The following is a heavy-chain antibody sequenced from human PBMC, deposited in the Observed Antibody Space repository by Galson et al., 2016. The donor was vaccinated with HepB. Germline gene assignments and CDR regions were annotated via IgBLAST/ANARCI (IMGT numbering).Heavy chain of an antibody. CDR2: ISAASNT. CDR1: GLTFSSNY. D-gene: IGHD3-10*01. V-gene: IGHV3-53*01. CDR3: ANYLGYGSGRPGYFHS. J-gene: IGHJ4*02. Sequence: SLRLSCAASGLTFSSNYMSWVRQAPGKGLEWVSVISAASNTYYTDSVKGRFTISRDNSKTTLYLEMNSLRVGDTAVYFCANYLGYGSGRPGYFHSWGQGTLVTVSS.